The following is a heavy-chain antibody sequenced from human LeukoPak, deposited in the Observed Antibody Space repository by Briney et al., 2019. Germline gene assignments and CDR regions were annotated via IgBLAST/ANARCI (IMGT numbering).Heavy chain of an antibody. V-gene: IGHV3-15*01. CDR3: ITVALRYNWNDGVREDFDY. D-gene: IGHD1-1*01. Sequence: PGGSLRLSCAASGFTFINAWMSWVRQAPGKGREWVGRIKSKTDGGTTHYAAPVKGRFTISRDDSKNTLYLQMNSLKTEDTAVYYCITVALRYNWNDGVREDFDYWGQGTLVTVSS. CDR1: GFTFINAW. CDR2: IKSKTDGGTT. J-gene: IGHJ4*02.